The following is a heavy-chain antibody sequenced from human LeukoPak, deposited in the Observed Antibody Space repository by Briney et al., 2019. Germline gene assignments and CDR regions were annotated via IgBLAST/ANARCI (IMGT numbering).Heavy chain of an antibody. J-gene: IGHJ4*02. D-gene: IGHD6-13*01. CDR3: ARSEKYSSSGY. CDR2: IIPIFGTA. V-gene: IGHV1-69*13. Sequence: ASVKVSCKASGGTFSSYAISWVRQAPGQGLEWMGGIIPIFGTANYAQKFQGRVTITADESTSTAYMELRSLRSDDTAVYYCARSEKYSSSGYWGQGTLVTVSS. CDR1: GGTFSSYA.